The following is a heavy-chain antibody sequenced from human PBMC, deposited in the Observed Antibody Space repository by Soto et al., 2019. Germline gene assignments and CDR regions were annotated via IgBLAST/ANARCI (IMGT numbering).Heavy chain of an antibody. CDR2: ISYDGTNK. Sequence: GGSLRLSCAASGFSFSISPMHWVRQAPGKGPEWVALISYDGTNKFYADSVKGRFTISRDNSKSTLYLQVDSLRPEDSAVYYCARDPKTSGGQHWAFNYFDSWGQGTLVTVS. CDR3: ARDPKTSGGQHWAFNYFDS. V-gene: IGHV3-30-3*01. D-gene: IGHD7-27*01. CDR1: GFSFSISP. J-gene: IGHJ4*02.